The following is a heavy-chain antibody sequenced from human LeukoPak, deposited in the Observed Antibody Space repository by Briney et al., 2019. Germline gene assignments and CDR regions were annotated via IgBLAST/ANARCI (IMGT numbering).Heavy chain of an antibody. CDR1: GYTFSRSD. CDR3: ARDRSCSSTSCYFDP. Sequence: ASVKVSCKASGYTFSRSDISWVRQAPGQGLEWIGWISGYNGNTNYAQKFQGRVTMTTDTSTNTANMELRNVRSDDTAVYYCARDRSCSSTSCYFDPWGQGTPVTVSS. D-gene: IGHD2-2*01. V-gene: IGHV1-18*01. J-gene: IGHJ5*02. CDR2: ISGYNGNT.